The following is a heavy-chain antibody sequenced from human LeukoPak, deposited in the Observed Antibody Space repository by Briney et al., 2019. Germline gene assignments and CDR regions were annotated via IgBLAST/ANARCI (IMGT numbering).Heavy chain of an antibody. CDR2: VYPSGGST. V-gene: IGHV1-46*01. D-gene: IGHD5-24*01. CDR1: GYTFTSYY. J-gene: IGHJ4*02. CDR3: ARDPPRRDGYTYRGPFDY. Sequence: ASVKVSCKASGYTFTSYYMHWVRLAPGQGLEWRGIVYPSGGSTSYAQKFQGRVTMTRDTSTSTVYMELSSLRSEDTAVYYCARDPPRRDGYTYRGPFDYWGQGTLVTVSS.